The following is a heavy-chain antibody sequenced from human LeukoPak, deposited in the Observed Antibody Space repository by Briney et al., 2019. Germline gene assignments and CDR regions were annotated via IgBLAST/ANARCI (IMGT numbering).Heavy chain of an antibody. D-gene: IGHD3-10*01. CDR1: GYFISSGYY. J-gene: IGHJ3*02. V-gene: IGHV4-38-2*02. CDR2: IYHSGST. Sequence: SETLSLTCTVSGYFISSGYYWGWIRQPPGKGLEWIGSIYHSGSTYYNPSLKSRVTISVDTSKNQFSLKLSSVTAADTAVYYCARRRAKITMVRGVMGAFDIWGQGTMVTVSS. CDR3: ARRRAKITMVRGVMGAFDI.